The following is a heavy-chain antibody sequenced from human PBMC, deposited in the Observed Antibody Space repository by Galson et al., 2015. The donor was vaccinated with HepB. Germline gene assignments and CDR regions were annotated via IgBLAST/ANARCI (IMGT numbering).Heavy chain of an antibody. J-gene: IGHJ3*02. CDR3: ARGYSSSKPLGTTSDAFDI. CDR1: GGSISSYY. CDR2: IYYSGST. Sequence: LSLTCTVSGGSISSYYWSWIRQPPGKGLEWIGYIYYSGSTNYNPSLKSRVTISVDTSKNQFSLKLSSVTAADTAVYYCARGYSSSKPLGTTSDAFDIWGQGTMVTVSS. D-gene: IGHD6-6*01. V-gene: IGHV4-59*01.